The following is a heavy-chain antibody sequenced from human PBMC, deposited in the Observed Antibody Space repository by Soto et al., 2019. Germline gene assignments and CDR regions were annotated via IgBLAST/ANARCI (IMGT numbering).Heavy chain of an antibody. D-gene: IGHD6-13*01. CDR2: INSSSSYT. Sequence: GGSLRLSCAASGFTFSDYYMSWIRQAPGKGLEWVSYINSSSSYTNYADSVKGRFTISRDNAKNSLYLQMNSLRAEDTAVYYCARIITAAGGRRYFDLWGRGTLVTVSS. V-gene: IGHV3-11*03. CDR3: ARIITAAGGRRYFDL. J-gene: IGHJ2*01. CDR1: GFTFSDYY.